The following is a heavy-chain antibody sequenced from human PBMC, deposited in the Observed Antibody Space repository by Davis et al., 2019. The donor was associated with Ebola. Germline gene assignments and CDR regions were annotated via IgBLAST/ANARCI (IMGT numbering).Heavy chain of an antibody. CDR2: TYYNSKWYK. Sequence: HSQTLSLTCAISGDSVSGSSGAWNWIRQSPSRGLEWLGRTYYNSKWYKDYAVSLKSRITFSPDTSKNQFSLQLDSVTPEDTAVYYCARVNWGAGKAFDIWGQGSMVTVSS. V-gene: IGHV6-1*01. J-gene: IGHJ3*02. CDR3: ARVNWGAGKAFDI. CDR1: GDSVSGSSGA. D-gene: IGHD7-27*01.